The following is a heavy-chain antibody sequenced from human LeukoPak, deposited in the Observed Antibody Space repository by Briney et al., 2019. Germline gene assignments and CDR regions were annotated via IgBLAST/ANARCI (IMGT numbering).Heavy chain of an antibody. CDR2: ISGSGGST. D-gene: IGHD3-3*01. Sequence: GGSLRLSCAASGFTFSSYAMSWVRQAPGKGLEWVSAISGSGGSTYYADSVKGRSTISRDNSKNTLYLQMNSLRAEDTAVYYCAKDEDFWSGYSDYWGQGTLVTVSS. V-gene: IGHV3-23*01. CDR1: GFTFSSYA. J-gene: IGHJ4*02. CDR3: AKDEDFWSGYSDY.